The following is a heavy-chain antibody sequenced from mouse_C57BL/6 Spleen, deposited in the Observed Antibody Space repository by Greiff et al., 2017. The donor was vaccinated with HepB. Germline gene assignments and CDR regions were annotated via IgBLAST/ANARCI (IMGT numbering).Heavy chain of an antibody. CDR1: GYSITSGYY. V-gene: IGHV3-6*01. CDR2: ISYDGSN. D-gene: IGHD1-1*01. CDR3: ARGDYYGSQYFDV. J-gene: IGHJ1*03. Sequence: EVKLMESGPGLVKPSQSLSLTCSVTGYSITSGYYWNWIRQFPGNKLEWMGYISYDGSNNYNPSLKNRISITRDTSKNQFFLKLNSVTTEDTATYYCARGDYYGSQYFDVWGTGTTVTVSS.